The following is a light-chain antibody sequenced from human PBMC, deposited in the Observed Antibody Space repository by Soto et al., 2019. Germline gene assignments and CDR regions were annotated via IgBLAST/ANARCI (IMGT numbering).Light chain of an antibody. CDR2: GAS. J-gene: IGKJ5*01. V-gene: IGKV3-20*01. CDR1: QSFSTTY. Sequence: IVLTQSPGTLSLSPGESATLSCRASQSFSTTYLSWFQQKPGQTPSLLISGASNRSTGTPDRFTGSGSVIDFTLTINRLLSEEFAVYFCQNYGGSGIIFGHETRLEIE. CDR3: QNYGGSGII.